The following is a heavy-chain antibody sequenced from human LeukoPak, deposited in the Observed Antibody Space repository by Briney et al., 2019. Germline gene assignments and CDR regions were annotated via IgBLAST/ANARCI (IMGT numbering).Heavy chain of an antibody. CDR3: ARAGHIVVVTAMGGAGPFDY. CDR2: IYYSGST. J-gene: IGHJ4*02. CDR1: GGSISSYY. V-gene: IGHV4-59*01. D-gene: IGHD2-21*02. Sequence: SETLSLTCTVSGGSISSYYWSWIRQPPGKGLEWIGYIYYSGSTNYNPSLKSRVTISVDTSKNQFSLKLSSVTAADTAVYYCARAGHIVVVTAMGGAGPFDYWGQGTLVTVSS.